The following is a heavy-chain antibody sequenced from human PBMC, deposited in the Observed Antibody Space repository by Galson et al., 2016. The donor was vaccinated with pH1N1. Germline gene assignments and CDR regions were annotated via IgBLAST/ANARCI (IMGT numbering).Heavy chain of an antibody. D-gene: IGHD1-1*01. CDR2: IIPIYGTA. CDR3: ARSGRTETTKEGFAWGYGMDV. Sequence: SVKVSCKASGGSFAKYAVSWVRQAPGQGLEWMGRIIPIYGTANYAQKFQGRVTITADEYTTTVYMELNSLISEDTAIYYCARSGRTETTKEGFAWGYGMDVWGQGTTVTVSS. V-gene: IGHV1-69*13. CDR1: GGSFAKYA. J-gene: IGHJ6*02.